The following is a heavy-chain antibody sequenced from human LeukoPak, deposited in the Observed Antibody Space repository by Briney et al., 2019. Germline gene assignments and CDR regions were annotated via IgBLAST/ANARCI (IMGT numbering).Heavy chain of an antibody. Sequence: SETLSLTCTVSGGSISSSSYYWGWIRQPPGKGLEWIGSIYYSGSTYYNPSLKSRVTISVDTSKNQFSLKLSSVTAADTAVYYCATGDYDFWSGYSFPYYYMDVWGKGTTVTVSS. CDR2: IYYSGST. V-gene: IGHV4-39*07. J-gene: IGHJ6*03. CDR1: GGSISSSSYY. CDR3: ATGDYDFWSGYSFPYYYMDV. D-gene: IGHD3-3*01.